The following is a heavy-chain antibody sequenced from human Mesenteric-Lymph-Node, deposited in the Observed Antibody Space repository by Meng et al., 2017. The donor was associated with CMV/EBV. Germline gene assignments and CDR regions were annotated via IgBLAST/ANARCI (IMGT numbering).Heavy chain of an antibody. V-gene: IGHV4-39*01. CDR2: VYFRGNT. CDR1: GDSVRNSYYY. J-gene: IGHJ5*02. D-gene: IGHD2-15*01. CDR3: ARRSAQIPNWFDP. Sequence: TVSGDSVRNSYYYWGWIRQPPGKGLEWIGNVYFRGNTYYNPSLNSRVTVSIDPSKNQVSLKVTSVTAADTAVYYCARRSAQIPNWFDPWGQGALVTVSS.